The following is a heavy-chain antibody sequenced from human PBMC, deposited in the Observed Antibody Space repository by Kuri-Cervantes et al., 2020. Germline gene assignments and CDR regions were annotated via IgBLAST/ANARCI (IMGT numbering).Heavy chain of an antibody. CDR1: GFTFSSYS. CDR2: ISSSSSYI. D-gene: IGHD3-9*01. J-gene: IGHJ6*02. CDR3: TTDFLTELRYFDWLLNYYYYGMDV. Sequence: GESLKISCAASGFTFSSYSMNWVRQASGKGLEWVSSISSSSSYIYYADSVKGRFTISRDNAKNSLYLQMNSLKTEDTAVYYCTTDFLTELRYFDWLLNYYYYGMDVWGQGTTVTVSS. V-gene: IGHV3-21*03.